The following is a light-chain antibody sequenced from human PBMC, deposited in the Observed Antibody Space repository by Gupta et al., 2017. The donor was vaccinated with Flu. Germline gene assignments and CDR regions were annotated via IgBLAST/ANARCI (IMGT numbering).Light chain of an antibody. V-gene: IGLV3-1*01. CDR1: RLGDKY. CDR3: QAWDSSGYV. Sequence: SYALTQLPPVFVSPGQTASITCSGDRLGDKYACWFQQKPGQSPLLVIYQDSKRPSGSPERFSGSNSGSTATLTIGGTQAMDEADYYCQAWDSSGYVFGTGTKVTVL. CDR2: QDS. J-gene: IGLJ1*01.